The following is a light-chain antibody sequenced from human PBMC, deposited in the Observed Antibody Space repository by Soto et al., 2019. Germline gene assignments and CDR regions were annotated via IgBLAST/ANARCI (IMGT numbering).Light chain of an antibody. J-gene: IGLJ2*01. Sequence: QSALTQPASVSGSPGQSITIPGPGPTGNVGNYNYVSWYQQHQGKAPKLMIYEVSNRPSGVSNRFSGSKSGNTASLTVFGLQAEDEADYYCSSYTRSSTRVFGGGTKLTVL. CDR3: SSYTRSSTRV. V-gene: IGLV2-14*01. CDR1: TGNVGNYNY. CDR2: EVS.